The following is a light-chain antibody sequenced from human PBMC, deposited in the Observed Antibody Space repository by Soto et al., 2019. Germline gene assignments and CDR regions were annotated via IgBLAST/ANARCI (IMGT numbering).Light chain of an antibody. V-gene: IGKV1-5*03. CDR3: QLYNHYSFI. CDR1: QTLNGW. CDR2: KAS. J-gene: IGKJ3*01. Sequence: IQLTQSPSTLSASAGDRVTITCRVSQTLNGWLAWYQHKPGKAPKLLIFKASNLQSGVPSRFSGSGSGTAFSLTITSLQPDDSATDYCQLYNHYSFIFDPGTKVEIK.